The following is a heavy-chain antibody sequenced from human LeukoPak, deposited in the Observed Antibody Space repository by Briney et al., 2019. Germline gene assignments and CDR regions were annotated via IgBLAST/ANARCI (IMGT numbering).Heavy chain of an antibody. J-gene: IGHJ4*02. Sequence: GESLKISCKGSGYSFTSYWIGWVRQMPGKGLEGMGIIYPGDSDTRYSPSFQGQVTISADKSISTAYLQWSSLKASDTAMYYCARSPAYYYDSSGYYYYWGQGTLVTVSS. CDR1: GYSFTSYW. V-gene: IGHV5-51*01. CDR3: ARSPAYYYDSSGYYYY. D-gene: IGHD3-22*01. CDR2: IYPGDSDT.